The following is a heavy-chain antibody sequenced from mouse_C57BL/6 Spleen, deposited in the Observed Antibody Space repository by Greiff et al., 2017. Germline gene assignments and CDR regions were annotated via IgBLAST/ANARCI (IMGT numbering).Heavy chain of an antibody. CDR2: IHPNSGST. CDR3: ARGVYDYDGDGFAY. D-gene: IGHD2-4*01. J-gene: IGHJ3*01. V-gene: IGHV1-64*01. Sequence: QVQLKQPGAELVKPGASVKLSCKASGYTFTSYWMHWVKQRPGQGLEWIGMIHPNSGSTNYNEKFKSKATLTVDNSSSTAYMQLSSLTSEDSAVYYCARGVYDYDGDGFAYWGQGTLVTVSA. CDR1: GYTFTSYW.